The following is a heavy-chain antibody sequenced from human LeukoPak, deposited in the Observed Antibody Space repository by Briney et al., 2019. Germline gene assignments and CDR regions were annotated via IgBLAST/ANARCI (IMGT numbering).Heavy chain of an antibody. CDR3: AKARGIAVAATPDY. CDR1: GYTFTSYD. V-gene: IGHV1-8*03. J-gene: IGHJ4*02. Sequence: GASVKVSCKASGYTFTSYDINWVRQATGQGLEWMGWMNPNSGNTGYAQKFQGRVTITRNTSISTAYMELSSLRSEDTAVYYCAKARGIAVAATPDYWGQGTLVTVSS. D-gene: IGHD6-19*01. CDR2: MNPNSGNT.